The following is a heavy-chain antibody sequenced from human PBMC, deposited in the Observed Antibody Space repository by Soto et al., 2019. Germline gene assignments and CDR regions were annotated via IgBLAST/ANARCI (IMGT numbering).Heavy chain of an antibody. V-gene: IGHV1-24*01. CDR3: ATVARLGELSLVPNFDY. CDR2: FDPEDGET. Sequence: GASVKVSCKVSGYTLTELSMHWVRQAPGKGLEWMGGFDPEDGETIYAQKFQGRVTMTEDTSTDTAYMELSSLRSEDTAVYYCATVARLGELSLVPNFDYWGQGTLVTVSS. J-gene: IGHJ4*02. D-gene: IGHD3-16*02. CDR1: GYTLTELS.